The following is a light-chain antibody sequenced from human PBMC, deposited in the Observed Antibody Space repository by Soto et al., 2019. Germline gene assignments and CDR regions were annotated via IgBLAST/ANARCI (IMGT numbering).Light chain of an antibody. CDR3: QQYQIDWT. V-gene: IGKV1-17*01. Sequence: DIQMTQSPSSLSASVGDRVTITCRASQGIRNDLGWYQQRPGKAPKRLIYLASSLQSGVPSRFSGSGSGTEFTLTISSLQPEDFATYYCQQYQIDWTFGQGTKVEIK. CDR2: LAS. J-gene: IGKJ1*01. CDR1: QGIRND.